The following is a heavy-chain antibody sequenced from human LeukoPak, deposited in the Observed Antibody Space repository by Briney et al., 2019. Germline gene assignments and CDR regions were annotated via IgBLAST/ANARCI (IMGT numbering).Heavy chain of an antibody. J-gene: IGHJ4*02. V-gene: IGHV4-39*07. CDR2: IYYSGST. CDR3: ARDRSAYYDSSGYYYA. Sequence: SETLSLTCTVSGDSISSSSYYWGWIRQPPGKGLEWIGSIYYSGSTYYNPSLKSRVTISVDTSKNQFSLKLSSVTAADTAVYYCARDRSAYYDSSGYYYAWGQGNLVTVSS. CDR1: GDSISSSSYY. D-gene: IGHD3-22*01.